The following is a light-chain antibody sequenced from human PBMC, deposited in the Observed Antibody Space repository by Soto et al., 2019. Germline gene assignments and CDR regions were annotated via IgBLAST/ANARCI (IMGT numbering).Light chain of an antibody. CDR3: QQYDSYPLT. J-gene: IGKJ4*01. CDR1: QSISSW. V-gene: IGKV1-5*03. Sequence: DIQMTQSPSTLSASVGDRVTITCRASQSISSWLAWYQKKPGKAPNLLIYKTSSLESGVPSRFSGSGSGTEFTLTVNSLKPDDFATYYCQQYDSYPLTFGAGTKVDNK. CDR2: KTS.